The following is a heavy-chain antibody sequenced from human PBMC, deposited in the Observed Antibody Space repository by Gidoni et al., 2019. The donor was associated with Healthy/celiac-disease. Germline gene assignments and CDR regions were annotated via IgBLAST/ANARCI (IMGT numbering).Heavy chain of an antibody. J-gene: IGHJ5*02. CDR2: INAGNGNT. CDR3: ARGPRSNWFDP. CDR1: GYTFTSYA. Sequence: QVQLVQSGAEVKKPGASVKVSCKASGYTFTSYAMHWVRQAPGQRLEWMGWINAGNGNTKYSQKFQGRVTITRDTSASAAYMELSSLRSEDTAVYYCARGPRSNWFDPWGQGTLVTVSS. V-gene: IGHV1-3*01.